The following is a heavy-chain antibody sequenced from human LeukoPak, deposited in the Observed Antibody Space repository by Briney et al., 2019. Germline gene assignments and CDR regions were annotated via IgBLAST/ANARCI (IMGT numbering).Heavy chain of an antibody. CDR3: ARDLSLEPHRDGEPFDS. V-gene: IGHV1-18*01. Sequence: ASVKVSCKTSGYTFTNHGISWVRQAPGEGLEWMGWISGYNGNTNYVQKFRGRITMTTDTSTSTAYLQLRSLSSDDTALYYCARDLSLEPHRDGEPFDSWGQGTLVTVSS. CDR1: GYTFTNHG. J-gene: IGHJ4*02. CDR2: ISGYNGNT. D-gene: IGHD4-17*01.